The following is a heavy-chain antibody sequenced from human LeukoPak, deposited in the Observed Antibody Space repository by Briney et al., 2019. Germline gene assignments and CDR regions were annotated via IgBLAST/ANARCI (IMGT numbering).Heavy chain of an antibody. V-gene: IGHV3-53*01. D-gene: IGHD6-19*01. Sequence: GGSLRLSCAASGFTVSSNYMSWVRQAPGKGLEWVSVIFGGGSTYYADSVKGRFTISRDNSKNTLYLQMNSLRVEDTAFYYCAKDNRRHYTSGPNPDSLHWGQGALVTVSS. CDR3: AKDNRRHYTSGPNPDSLH. CDR2: IFGGGST. J-gene: IGHJ4*02. CDR1: GFTVSSNY.